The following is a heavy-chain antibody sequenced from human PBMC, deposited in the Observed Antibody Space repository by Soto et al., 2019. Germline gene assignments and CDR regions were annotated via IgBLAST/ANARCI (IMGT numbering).Heavy chain of an antibody. CDR2: IYSGGST. Sequence: GGSLRLSCAASGFTVSSNYMSWVRQAPGKGLEWVSVIYSGGSTYYADSVKGRFTISRDNSKNTLYLQMNSLRAEDTAVYYCARDAGKDIVATSQRSGGYYYYYGMDVWGQGTTVTVSS. V-gene: IGHV3-53*01. J-gene: IGHJ6*02. D-gene: IGHD5-12*01. CDR1: GFTVSSNY. CDR3: ARDAGKDIVATSQRSGGYYYYYGMDV.